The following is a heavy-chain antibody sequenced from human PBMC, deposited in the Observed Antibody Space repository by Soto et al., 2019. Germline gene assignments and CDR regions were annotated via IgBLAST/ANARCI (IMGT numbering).Heavy chain of an antibody. CDR2: IYWNDDK. V-gene: IGHV2-5*01. Sequence: QITLKESGPTLVKPTQTLTLTCTFSGFSLSTSGVGVGWIRQPPGKALEWLALIYWNDDKRYSPSLKSRVTITKDTSKNQVVLTMTNMDPVDTATHYCAHITSLHVVPHFDYWGQGTLVTVSS. D-gene: IGHD3-16*01. J-gene: IGHJ4*02. CDR3: AHITSLHVVPHFDY. CDR1: GFSLSTSGVG.